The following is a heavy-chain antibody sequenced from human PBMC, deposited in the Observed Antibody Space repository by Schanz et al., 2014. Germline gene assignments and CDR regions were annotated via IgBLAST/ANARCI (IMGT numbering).Heavy chain of an antibody. CDR1: GFTFSVYW. CDR3: ARDGGRDGYNLAFDV. D-gene: IGHD5-12*01. V-gene: IGHV3-74*01. CDR2: MYINSGST. J-gene: IGHJ3*01. Sequence: EVQLVESGGGLVQPGGSLRLSCAASGFTFSVYWMHWVRQAPGKGLEWISSMYINSGSTQYADSVKGRFIISRDSSKNTLFLQMNSLRAEDTAVYFCARDGGRDGYNLAFDVWGQGTLVTVSS.